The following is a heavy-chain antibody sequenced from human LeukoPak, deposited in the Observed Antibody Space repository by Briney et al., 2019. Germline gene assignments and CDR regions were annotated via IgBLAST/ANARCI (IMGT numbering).Heavy chain of an antibody. Sequence: SGGSLRLSCAASGFIFSDYYMSWIRQAPAKGLEWVSYISNSGSTIYYADSVKGRFTISRDNAKNSLYLQMNSLRAEDTAVYYCVRDRSTVTTWVDYWGQGTLVTVSS. D-gene: IGHD4-17*01. CDR2: ISNSGSTI. CDR1: GFIFSDYY. J-gene: IGHJ4*02. CDR3: VRDRSTVTTWVDY. V-gene: IGHV3-11*04.